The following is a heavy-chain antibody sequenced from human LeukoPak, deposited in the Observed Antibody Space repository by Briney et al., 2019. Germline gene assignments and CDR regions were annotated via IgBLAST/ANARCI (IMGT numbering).Heavy chain of an antibody. CDR2: INHSGST. CDR1: GGSFSGYH. CDR3: ARLAVADPFDY. J-gene: IGHJ4*02. Sequence: SETLSLTCAVYGGSFSGYHWSWIRQPPGKGLEWIGEINHSGSTNYNPSLKSRVTISVDTSKNQFSLKLSSVTAADTAVYYCARLAVADPFDYWGQGTLVTVSS. D-gene: IGHD6-19*01. V-gene: IGHV4-34*01.